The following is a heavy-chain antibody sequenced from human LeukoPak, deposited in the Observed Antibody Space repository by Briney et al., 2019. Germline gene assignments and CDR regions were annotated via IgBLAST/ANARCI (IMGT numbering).Heavy chain of an antibody. CDR1: GFTVSSNY. V-gene: IGHV3-66*01. J-gene: IGHJ4*02. Sequence: GGSLRLSCAASGFTVSSNYMSWVRQAPGKGLEWVSVIYSGGTTYYADSVKGRFTISRDNSKNTLHLQMNSLRAEDTAAYYCARDQYSYAHAAHWGQGTLVTVSS. D-gene: IGHD5-18*01. CDR2: IYSGGTT. CDR3: ARDQYSYAHAAH.